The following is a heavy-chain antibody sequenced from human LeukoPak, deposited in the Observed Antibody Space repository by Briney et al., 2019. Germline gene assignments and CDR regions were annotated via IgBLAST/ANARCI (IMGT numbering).Heavy chain of an antibody. CDR2: IYYSGST. V-gene: IGHV4-31*03. Sequence: SETLSLTCTVSGGXISSGGYYWSWIRQHPGKGLEWFGYIYYSGSTYYNPSLKSRVTISVDTSKNQFSLKLSSVTAEDTAVYYCSGTYCTSSSCFYFDYWGQGTLVTVSS. J-gene: IGHJ4*02. CDR1: GGXISSGGYY. D-gene: IGHD2-2*01. CDR3: SGTYCTSSSCFYFDY.